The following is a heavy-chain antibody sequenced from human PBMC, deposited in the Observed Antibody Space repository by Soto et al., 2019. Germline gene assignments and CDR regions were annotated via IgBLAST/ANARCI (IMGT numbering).Heavy chain of an antibody. CDR3: ARGTDDYYYDSSGYYVISTYYFDY. CDR2: IYSGGST. Sequence: GGSLRLSCAASGFTVSSNYMSWVRQAPGKGLEWVSVIYSGGSTYYADSVKGRFTISRDNSKNTLYLQMNSLRAEDTAVYYCARGTDDYYYDSSGYYVISTYYFDYWGQGTLVTVSS. CDR1: GFTVSSNY. J-gene: IGHJ4*02. D-gene: IGHD3-22*01. V-gene: IGHV3-53*01.